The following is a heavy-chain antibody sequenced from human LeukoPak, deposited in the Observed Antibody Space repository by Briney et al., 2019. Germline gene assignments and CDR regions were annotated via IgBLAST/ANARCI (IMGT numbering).Heavy chain of an antibody. Sequence: GASVKVSCKASGYTFASYDINWVRQATGQGLEWMGWMNPNSGNTGYAQKFQGRVTMTRNTSISTAYMELSGLRSEDTAVYYCARELSYGDYYYYYGMDVWGQGTTVTVSS. D-gene: IGHD4-17*01. CDR3: ARELSYGDYYYYYGMDV. V-gene: IGHV1-8*01. CDR1: GYTFASYD. J-gene: IGHJ6*02. CDR2: MNPNSGNT.